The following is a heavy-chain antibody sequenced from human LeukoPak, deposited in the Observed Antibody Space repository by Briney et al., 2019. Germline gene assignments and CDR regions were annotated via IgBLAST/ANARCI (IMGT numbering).Heavy chain of an antibody. D-gene: IGHD3-9*01. J-gene: IGHJ4*02. CDR3: AGGTGWLIDS. Sequence: PGGSLRLSCVASRITFSRHWMKWVRQAPGKGLEWVANIKQDGSEKFYVDSVKGRFTISRDNAKNSLYLQMTSLRPEDTALYYCAGGTGWLIDSWGQGTLVTVSS. CDR2: IKQDGSEK. CDR1: RITFSRHW. V-gene: IGHV3-7*01.